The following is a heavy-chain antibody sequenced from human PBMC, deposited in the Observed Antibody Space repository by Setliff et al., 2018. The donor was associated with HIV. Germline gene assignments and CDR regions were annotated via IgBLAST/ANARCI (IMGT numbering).Heavy chain of an antibody. CDR2: INTGNGNT. J-gene: IGHJ5*01. V-gene: IGHV1-3*04. D-gene: IGHD5-12*01. CDR1: GYSFASHS. CDR3: ARDRVPKRGYTYREPDFDS. Sequence: AASVKVSCKASGYSFASHSLHWVRQAPGQGLEWMGWINTGNGNTKYSQKFQDRVTITRDTSANTGYMELSGLRSEDTAVYYCARDRVPKRGYTYREPDFDSWGQGTLVTV.